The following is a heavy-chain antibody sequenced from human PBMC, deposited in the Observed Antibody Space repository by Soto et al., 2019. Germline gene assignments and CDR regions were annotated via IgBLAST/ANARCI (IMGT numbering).Heavy chain of an antibody. CDR3: VKDMGQAAVGIRYPYGLDA. J-gene: IGHJ6*02. CDR1: GFTVSSFG. V-gene: IGHV3-64D*06. Sequence: PGGSLRLSCSGSGFTVSSFGMHWVRQAPGKGLEHVSTLSSNGIGTYYADSVKGRFTFSRDTSKNTLYLQMSSLRTEDTAVYYCVKDMGQAAVGIRYPYGLDAWGLGTTVTVSS. D-gene: IGHD6-13*01. CDR2: LSSNGIGT.